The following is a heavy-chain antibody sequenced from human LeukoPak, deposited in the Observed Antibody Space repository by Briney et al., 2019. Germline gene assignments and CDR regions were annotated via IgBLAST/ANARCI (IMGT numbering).Heavy chain of an antibody. V-gene: IGHV3-53*01. J-gene: IGHJ2*01. CDR2: LYSGADT. Sequence: PGGSLRLSCEASGFSVGSKYMNWVRQAPGKGLEWVSILYSGADTYYADSVKGRSTISRDNSKNTLFLQMNSLRADDTAVYYCARVGDHYHWYFDHWGRGTRVSVSS. CDR3: ARVGDHYHWYFDH. D-gene: IGHD3-10*01. CDR1: GFSVGSKY.